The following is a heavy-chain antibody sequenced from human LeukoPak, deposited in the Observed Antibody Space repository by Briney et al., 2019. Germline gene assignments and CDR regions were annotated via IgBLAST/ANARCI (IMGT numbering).Heavy chain of an antibody. V-gene: IGHV4-30-2*01. D-gene: IGHD3-22*01. CDR3: ARDQCYYDSSGYRGCWFDP. CDR1: GGSISSGGYY. J-gene: IGHJ5*02. CDR2: IYHSGST. Sequence: PSETLSLTCTVSGGSISSGGYYWSWIRQHPGKGLEWIGYIYHSGSTYYNPSLKSRVTISVDRSKNQFSLKLSSVTAADTAVYYCARDQCYYDSSGYRGCWFDPWGQGTLVTVSS.